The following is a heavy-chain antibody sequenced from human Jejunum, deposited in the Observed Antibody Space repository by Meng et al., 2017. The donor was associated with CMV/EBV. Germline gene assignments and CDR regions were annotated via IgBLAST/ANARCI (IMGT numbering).Heavy chain of an antibody. Sequence: FTSYTMSWVRQVPGKGLEWASSISTHSTYISYADSVKGRFTISRDNAKNSLYLQVDSLRAEDTAVYYCASGFCGSTTCYREFDYWGQGTLVTVSS. CDR1: FTSYT. D-gene: IGHD2-2*01. V-gene: IGHV3-21*01. J-gene: IGHJ4*02. CDR2: ISTHSTYI. CDR3: ASGFCGSTTCYREFDY.